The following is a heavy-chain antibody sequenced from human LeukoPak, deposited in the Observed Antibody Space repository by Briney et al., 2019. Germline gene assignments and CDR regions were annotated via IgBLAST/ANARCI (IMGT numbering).Heavy chain of an antibody. J-gene: IGHJ5*02. D-gene: IGHD3-16*02. CDR3: ARGPLVRLPSSFDP. Sequence: ASVKVSCKASGYTFTSYDINWVRQATGQGLEWMGWMNPNTGNTGSAQRFQGRVTMTRDTSISTAYMELSSLRSEATAVYYCARGPLVRLPSSFDPWGQGTLVTVSS. CDR1: GYTFTSYD. V-gene: IGHV1-8*01. CDR2: MNPNTGNT.